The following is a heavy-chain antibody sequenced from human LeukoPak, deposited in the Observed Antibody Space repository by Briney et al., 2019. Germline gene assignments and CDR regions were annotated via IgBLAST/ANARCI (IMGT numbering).Heavy chain of an antibody. CDR2: IIPIFGTA. CDR1: GGTFSSYA. D-gene: IGHD3-3*01. Sequence: SVKVSCKASGGTFSSYAISWVRQAPGQGLEWMGRIIPIFGTANYAQKFQGRVTITTDESTSTAYMELSRLRSEDTAVYYCAREHSRITNFYHYWDQGTLVTVSS. CDR3: AREHSRITNFYHY. V-gene: IGHV1-69*05. J-gene: IGHJ4*02.